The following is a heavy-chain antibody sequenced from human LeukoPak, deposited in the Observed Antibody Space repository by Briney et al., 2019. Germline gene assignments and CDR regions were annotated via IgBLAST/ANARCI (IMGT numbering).Heavy chain of an antibody. CDR3: ARDFLLRVEMATIMGY. J-gene: IGHJ4*02. Sequence: ASVKVSCKASGYTFTSYGISWVRQAPGQGLEWMGWISAYNGNTNYAQKLQGRVTMTTDTSTSTAYMELRSLRAEDTAVYYCARDFLLRVEMATIMGYWGQGTLVTVSS. CDR1: GYTFTSYG. D-gene: IGHD5-24*01. V-gene: IGHV1-18*01. CDR2: ISAYNGNT.